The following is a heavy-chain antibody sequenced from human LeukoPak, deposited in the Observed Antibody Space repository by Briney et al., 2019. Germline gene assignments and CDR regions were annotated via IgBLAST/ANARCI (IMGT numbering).Heavy chain of an antibody. CDR2: INSDGSST. V-gene: IGHV3-74*01. J-gene: IGHJ6*02. D-gene: IGHD3-9*01. CDR1: GFTFSSYW. CDR3: ARKGRNYDILTGYGDGVDV. Sequence: PGGSLRLSCAASGFTFSSYWMHWVRQAPGKGLVWVSRINSDGSSTSYADSVKGRFTISRDNAKNTLYLQMNSLRAEDTAVYYCARKGRNYDILTGYGDGVDVWGQGTTVTVSS.